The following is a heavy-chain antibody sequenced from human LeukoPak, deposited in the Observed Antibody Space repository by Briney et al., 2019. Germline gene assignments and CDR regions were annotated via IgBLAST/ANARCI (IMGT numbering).Heavy chain of an antibody. CDR3: ASFLGGEANSDAFDI. J-gene: IGHJ3*02. Sequence: SVKVSCKASGGTFSSYAIRWVRQAPGQGLGWMGRIIPIFGTANYAQKFQGRVTVTTDESTSTAYMELSSLRSEDTAVYYCASFLGGEANSDAFDIWGQGTMVTVSS. CDR1: GGTFSSYA. CDR2: IIPIFGTA. D-gene: IGHD2-21*01. V-gene: IGHV1-69*05.